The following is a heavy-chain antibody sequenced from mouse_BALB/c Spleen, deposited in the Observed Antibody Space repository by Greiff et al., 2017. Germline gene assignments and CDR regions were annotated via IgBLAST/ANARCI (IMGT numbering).Heavy chain of an antibody. CDR1: GFSLTSYG. Sequence: VKVVESGPGLVAPSQSLSITCTVSGFSLTSYGVHWVRQPPGKGLEWLGVIWAGGSTNYNSALMSRLSISKDNSKSQVFLKMNSLQTDDTAMYYCAREGGYYVNYLDYGGQGTTPTVPS. V-gene: IGHV2-9*02. J-gene: IGHJ2*01. D-gene: IGHD1-1*02. CDR2: IWAGGST. CDR3: AREGGYYVNYLDY.